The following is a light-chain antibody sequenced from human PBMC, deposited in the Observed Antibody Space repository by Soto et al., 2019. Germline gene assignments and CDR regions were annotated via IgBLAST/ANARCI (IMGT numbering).Light chain of an antibody. V-gene: IGLV2-14*01. CDR3: SSYTGSSTVFV. CDR1: SSDVGGYNS. Sequence: QSVLTQPASVSGSPGQSITISCTGTSSDVGGYNSVSWYQQHPGKAPKLMIYEVSNRPSGVSNRFSGSKSGNTASLTISGLQAEDEADYYCSSYTGSSTVFVFGTGTKLTVL. J-gene: IGLJ1*01. CDR2: EVS.